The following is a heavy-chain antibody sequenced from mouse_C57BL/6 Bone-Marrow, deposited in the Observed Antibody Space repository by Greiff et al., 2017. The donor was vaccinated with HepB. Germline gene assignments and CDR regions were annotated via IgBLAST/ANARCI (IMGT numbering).Heavy chain of an antibody. J-gene: IGHJ4*01. Sequence: EVHLVESGGGLVQPKGSLKLSCAASGFSFNTYAMNWVRQAPGKGLEWVARIRSKSNNYATYYADSVKDRFTISRNDSESMLYLQMNNLKTEDTAMDYCVRRGRTGTMDYWGQGTSVTVSS. CDR3: VRRGRTGTMDY. V-gene: IGHV10-1*01. D-gene: IGHD4-1*01. CDR1: GFSFNTYA. CDR2: IRSKSNNYAT.